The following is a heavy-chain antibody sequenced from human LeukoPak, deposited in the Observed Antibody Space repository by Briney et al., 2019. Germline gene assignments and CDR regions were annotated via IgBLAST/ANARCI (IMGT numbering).Heavy chain of an antibody. J-gene: IGHJ5*02. CDR1: GGSISSGGYS. Sequence: PSETLSLTCAVSGGSISSGGYSWSWIRQPPGKGLEWIGYIYHSGSTYYNPSLKSRVTISVDRSKNQFSLKLSSVTAADTAVYYCARSLYGDYDGIWFDPWGQGTLVTVSS. CDR3: ARSLYGDYDGIWFDP. D-gene: IGHD4-17*01. CDR2: IYHSGST. V-gene: IGHV4-30-2*01.